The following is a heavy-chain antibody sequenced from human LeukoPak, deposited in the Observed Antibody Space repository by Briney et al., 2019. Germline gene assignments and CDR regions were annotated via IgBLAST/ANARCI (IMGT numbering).Heavy chain of an antibody. V-gene: IGHV4-59*08. CDR1: GGSFSGYY. J-gene: IGHJ4*02. Sequence: SETLSLTCAVYGGSFSGYYWSWIRQPPGKGLEWIGYILYSGTTNSNPSLKSRVNISLDTSNNQISLKLTSVTAADTAVYFCARMGGYSGYATHWGQGILVTVSS. CDR3: ARMGGYSGYATH. CDR2: ILYSGTT. D-gene: IGHD5-12*01.